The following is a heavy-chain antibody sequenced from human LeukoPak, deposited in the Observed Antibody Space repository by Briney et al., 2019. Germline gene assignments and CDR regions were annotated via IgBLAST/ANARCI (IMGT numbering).Heavy chain of an antibody. V-gene: IGHV4-4*02. CDR1: GGSISSSNW. D-gene: IGHD6-13*01. CDR2: IYHSGST. Sequence: SETLSLTCAVSGGSISSSNWWSWVRQPPGKGLEWIGGIYHSGSTNYNPSLKSRVTISVDKSKNQFSLKLSSVTAADTAVYYCARSLAAAGTDFDYWGQGTLVTVSS. CDR3: ARSLAAAGTDFDY. J-gene: IGHJ4*02.